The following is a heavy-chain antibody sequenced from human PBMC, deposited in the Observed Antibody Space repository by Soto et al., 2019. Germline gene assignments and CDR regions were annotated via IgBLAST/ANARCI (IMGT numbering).Heavy chain of an antibody. CDR3: ARLGREDPYSYGHSNFDY. CDR2: IYYSGST. CDR1: GGSISSGDYY. D-gene: IGHD5-18*01. V-gene: IGHV4-30-4*01. J-gene: IGHJ4*02. Sequence: NPSETLSLTCTVSGGSISSGDYYWSWIRQPPGKGLEWIGYIYYSGSTYYNPSLKSRVTISVDTSKNQFSLKLSSVTAADTAVYYCARLGREDPYSYGHSNFDYWGKGTLVTVSS.